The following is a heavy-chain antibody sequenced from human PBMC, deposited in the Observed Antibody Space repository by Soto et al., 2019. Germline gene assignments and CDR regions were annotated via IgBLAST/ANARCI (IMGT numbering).Heavy chain of an antibody. CDR1: GFTFSSYA. J-gene: IGHJ4*02. CDR2: ISGSGGST. Sequence: EVQLLESGGGLVQPGGSLRLSCAASGFTFSSYAMRWVRQAPVKGLEWVSAISGSGGSTYYADSVKGRFTISRDNSKNTLYLQMNSLRAEDTAVYYCARPDSGSYYDYWRQGTLVTVSS. V-gene: IGHV3-23*01. D-gene: IGHD1-26*01. CDR3: ARPDSGSYYDY.